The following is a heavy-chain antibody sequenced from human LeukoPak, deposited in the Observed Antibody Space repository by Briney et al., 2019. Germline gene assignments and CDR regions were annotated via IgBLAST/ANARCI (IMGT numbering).Heavy chain of an antibody. V-gene: IGHV1-8*02. CDR1: GGTFSSYA. D-gene: IGHD3-10*01. Sequence: ASVKVSCKASGGTFSSYAISWVRQAPGQGLEWMGWMYPNSGNTGYAQKFQGRVTMTRNTSISTAYMELSSLRSEDTAVYYCARGRGFGELSFDYWGQGTLVTVSS. J-gene: IGHJ4*02. CDR2: MYPNSGNT. CDR3: ARGRGFGELSFDY.